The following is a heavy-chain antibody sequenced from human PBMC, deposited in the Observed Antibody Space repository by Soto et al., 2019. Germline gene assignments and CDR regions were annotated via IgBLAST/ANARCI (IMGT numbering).Heavy chain of an antibody. CDR1: GFAFSRFP. Sequence: GGSLRLSCAASGFAFSRFPMHWVRQAPGKGLVWVSRIGPDGSDTTYADSVKGRFTISRDNAKNIVYLQVSSLRAEDTALYYCVTMAGTYPYWGQGTLVTVSS. J-gene: IGHJ4*02. D-gene: IGHD1-26*01. CDR3: VTMAGTYPY. V-gene: IGHV3-74*01. CDR2: IGPDGSDT.